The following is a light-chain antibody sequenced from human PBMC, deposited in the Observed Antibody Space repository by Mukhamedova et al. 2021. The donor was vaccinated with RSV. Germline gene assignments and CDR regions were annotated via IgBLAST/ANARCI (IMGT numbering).Light chain of an antibody. CDR3: CSYAGTYSVV. V-gene: IGLV2-11*01. CDR2: DVS. J-gene: IGLJ2*01. CDR1: RSDVGGYNY. Sequence: GTRSDVGGYNYVSWYQQHPGKAPKLMIYDVSKRPSGVPDRFSGSKSGNTASLTISGLQSEDEADYHCCSYAGTYSVVFGEGTKVTV.